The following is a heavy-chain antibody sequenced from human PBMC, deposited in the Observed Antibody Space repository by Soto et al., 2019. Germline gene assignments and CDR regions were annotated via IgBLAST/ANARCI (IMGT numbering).Heavy chain of an antibody. CDR3: ARSEEDDY. V-gene: IGHV3-30-3*01. CDR2: ISYDGSNK. CDR1: GFTFSSYA. J-gene: IGHJ4*02. Sequence: QVQLVESGGGVVQPGRSLRLSCAASGFTFSSYAMHWVRQAPGKGLEWVAVISYDGSNKYYADSVKGRFTISRDNSKNTLYLQMNSLRAEDTAVYYCARSEEDDYWGRGTLVTVSS.